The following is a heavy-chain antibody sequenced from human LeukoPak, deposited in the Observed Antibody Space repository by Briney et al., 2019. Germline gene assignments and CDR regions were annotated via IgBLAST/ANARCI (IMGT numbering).Heavy chain of an antibody. J-gene: IGHJ4*02. V-gene: IGHV3-20*01. CDR2: INWSGSNT. CDR1: GFTFDDYG. Sequence: PGGSLRLSCAASGFTFDDYGMSWVRQAPGRGLEWVSGINWSGSNTGYAVSVKGQFTISRDNAKNSLYLQMNSLRAEDMALYDCARDLGGWPPSYYFAYWGQGTLVTVSS. D-gene: IGHD6-19*01. CDR3: ARDLGGWPPSYYFAY.